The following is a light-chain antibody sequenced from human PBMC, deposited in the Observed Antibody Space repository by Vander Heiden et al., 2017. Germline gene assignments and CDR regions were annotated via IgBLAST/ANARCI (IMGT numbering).Light chain of an antibody. V-gene: IGLV3-25*03. CDR3: QSADGSGTYWV. J-gene: IGLJ3*02. CDR2: KDS. Sequence: SYELTQPPSVSVSPGQTARITCSGDALPKQYAYWYQQKPGQAPVLVIYKDSERPSGIPERFSGSSSGTTVTLTISGVQAEDEADYYCQSADGSGTYWVFGGGTKLTVL. CDR1: ALPKQY.